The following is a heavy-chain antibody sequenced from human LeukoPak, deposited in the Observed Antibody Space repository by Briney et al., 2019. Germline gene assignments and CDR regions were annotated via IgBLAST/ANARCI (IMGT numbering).Heavy chain of an antibody. CDR2: IYPPDSDT. V-gene: IGHV5-51*01. CDR1: GYLFRKNW. CDR3: ARQAYCGADCFSPYKFDY. D-gene: IGHD2-21*02. Sequence: GESLKISCKASGYLFRKNWIGWVRQMPGKGLEWMGIIYPPDSDTRYGREFQGQVTISVYESINTAYLQWSSLKASDTAMYYCARQAYCGADCFSPYKFDYWGQGTLVTVSS. J-gene: IGHJ4*02.